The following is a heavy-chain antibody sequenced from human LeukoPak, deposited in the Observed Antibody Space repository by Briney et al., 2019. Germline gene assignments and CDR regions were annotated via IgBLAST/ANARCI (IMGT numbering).Heavy chain of an antibody. CDR3: ARQTGSGLFILP. Sequence: SETLSLTCAVYGGSFSGYYWSWIRQPPGKGLEWIGEINHSGSTNYNPSLKSQVSISIDTSKNQFSLKLTSVTAADTAVYYCARQTGSGLFILPGGQGTLVTVSS. CDR1: GGSFSGYY. V-gene: IGHV4-34*01. CDR2: INHSGST. J-gene: IGHJ4*02. D-gene: IGHD3/OR15-3a*01.